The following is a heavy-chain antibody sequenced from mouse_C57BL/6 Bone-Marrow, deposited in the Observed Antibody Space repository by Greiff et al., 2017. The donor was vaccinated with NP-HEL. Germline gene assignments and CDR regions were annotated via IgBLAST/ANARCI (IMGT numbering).Heavy chain of an antibody. J-gene: IGHJ4*01. CDR2: IYPGSGST. CDR1: GYTFTSYW. D-gene: IGHD2-14*01. Sequence: QVQLQQPGAELVKPGASVKMSCKASGYTFTSYWITWVKQRPGQGLEWIGDIYPGSGSTNYNEKFKSKATLTVDTSSSTAYRQLSSLTSEDSAVYYGAREVLTLYYAMDYWGQGTSVTVSS. V-gene: IGHV1-55*01. CDR3: AREVLTLYYAMDY.